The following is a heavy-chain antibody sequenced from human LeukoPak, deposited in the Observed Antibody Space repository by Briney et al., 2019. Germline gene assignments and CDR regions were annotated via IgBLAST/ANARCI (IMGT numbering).Heavy chain of an antibody. D-gene: IGHD6-13*01. CDR1: GGSISSGGYY. CDR2: IYYSGST. V-gene: IGHV4-31*03. Sequence: SQTLSLTCTVSGGSISSGGYYWSWLPQHPGQGLEWIGFIYYSGSTYYNPSLKRRVIISVDTSKNQFSLKLSSVTAADTAVYYCARFGSATNSSSWYFDYWGQGTLVTVSS. J-gene: IGHJ4*02. CDR3: ARFGSATNSSSWYFDY.